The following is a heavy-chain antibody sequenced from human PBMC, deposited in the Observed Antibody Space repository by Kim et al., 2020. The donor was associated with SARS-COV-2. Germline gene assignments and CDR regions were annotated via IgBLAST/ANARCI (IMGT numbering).Heavy chain of an antibody. Sequence: GGSLRLSCVASGFTFSDYAMSWVRQAPGKGLEWVSGIINSGGDTYFADSVKGRFTISRDNSRSTLYLQMNSLRVEDTAVYYCAKDYPDGRLLGTPTSFFDYWGHGILVSVSS. D-gene: IGHD1-1*01. V-gene: IGHV3-23*01. J-gene: IGHJ4*01. CDR1: GFTFSDYA. CDR2: IINSGGDT. CDR3: AKDYPDGRLLGTPTSFFDY.